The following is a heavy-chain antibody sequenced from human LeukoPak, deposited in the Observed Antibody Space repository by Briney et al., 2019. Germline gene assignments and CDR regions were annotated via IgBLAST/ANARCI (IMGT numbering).Heavy chain of an antibody. CDR3: ARRGQAAGSKGAFDY. V-gene: IGHV4-34*01. CDR1: GGSFSASY. D-gene: IGHD6-13*01. Sequence: SETLSLTCAVYGGSFSASYWSWIRQPPGKGLEWIGEVNHFGITKYNPSLKSRVTISLDTSKNQFSLRLSSVTAADTAVYYCARRGQAAGSKGAFDYWGQGTLVTVSS. J-gene: IGHJ4*02. CDR2: VNHFGIT.